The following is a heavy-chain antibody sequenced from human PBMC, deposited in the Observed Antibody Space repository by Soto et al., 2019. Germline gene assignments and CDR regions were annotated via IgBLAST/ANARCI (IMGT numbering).Heavy chain of an antibody. CDR3: ASDRIVVVTAIPEWGCYFYL. J-gene: IGHJ2*01. Sequence: QVQLVQSGAEVKKPGSSVKVSCKASGGTFSSYAISWVRQAPGQGLEWMGGIITIFGTANYAQKFQGRVTITADKSTSTAYMELSSMRSEDTAVYYCASDRIVVVTAIPEWGCYFYLWGRGTLVTVSS. D-gene: IGHD2-21*02. V-gene: IGHV1-69*06. CDR2: IITIFGTA. CDR1: GGTFSSYA.